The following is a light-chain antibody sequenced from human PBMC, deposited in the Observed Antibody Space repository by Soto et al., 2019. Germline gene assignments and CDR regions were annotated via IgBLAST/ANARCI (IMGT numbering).Light chain of an antibody. CDR3: SSYTTPNSPTYV. V-gene: IGLV2-14*03. CDR1: SSDVGGYNY. Sequence: QSVLTQPASVSGSPGQSITISCTGTSSDVGGYNYVSWYQQHPGKAPKVIIYDVTNRSSGVSKRFSGSKSGNTASLTISGLQAEDEADYYCSSYTTPNSPTYVFGTGTKVTVL. J-gene: IGLJ1*01. CDR2: DVT.